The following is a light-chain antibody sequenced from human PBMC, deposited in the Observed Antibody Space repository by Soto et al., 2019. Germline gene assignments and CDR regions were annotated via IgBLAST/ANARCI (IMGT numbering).Light chain of an antibody. Sequence: DIVLTQSPVTLSLSPGEGATLSCRASQSLSSSSLAWYQQKPGQAPTLLIFRASKRATGVPDRFSASESGTDFTLTISSLDPEDFAVYFCHQYGSSPYTFGQGTKLEMK. V-gene: IGKV3-20*01. J-gene: IGKJ2*01. CDR3: HQYGSSPYT. CDR2: RAS. CDR1: QSLSSSS.